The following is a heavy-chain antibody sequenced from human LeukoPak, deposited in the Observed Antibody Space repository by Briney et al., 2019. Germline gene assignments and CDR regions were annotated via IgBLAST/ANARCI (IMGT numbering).Heavy chain of an antibody. CDR1: GYTFTSYG. V-gene: IGHV1-18*01. J-gene: IGHJ5*02. D-gene: IGHD6-13*01. CDR2: ISTYDANT. CDR3: ARDGRGHWDTSGWYLGNWFDP. Sequence: GASVKVSCKASGYTFTSYGINWVRHAPGQGLEWMGWISTYDANTEYAQKLQGRVTMTTDTSTSTAYMEVRSLRSDDTAVYYCARDGRGHWDTSGWYLGNWFDPWGQGTLVTVSS.